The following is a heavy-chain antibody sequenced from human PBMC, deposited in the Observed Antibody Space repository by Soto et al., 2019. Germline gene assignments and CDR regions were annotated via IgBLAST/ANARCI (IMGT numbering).Heavy chain of an antibody. CDR1: GDSVSSNSAA. D-gene: IGHD2-15*01. V-gene: IGHV6-1*01. CDR2: TYYRSKWYN. J-gene: IGHJ4*02. Sequence: PSQTLSLTCAISGDSVSSNSAAWNWIRQSPSRGLEWLGRTYYRSKWYNDYAVSVKSRITINPDTSKNQFSLQLNSVTPEDTAVYYCASDRCSGGSCYSYFDYWGQGTLVTVSS. CDR3: ASDRCSGGSCYSYFDY.